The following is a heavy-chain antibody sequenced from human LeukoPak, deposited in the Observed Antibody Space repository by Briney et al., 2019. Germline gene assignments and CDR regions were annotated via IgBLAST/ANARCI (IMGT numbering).Heavy chain of an antibody. J-gene: IGHJ4*02. CDR3: AGDSGSKLALYY. CDR1: GGSISSGSYY. CDR2: IYTSGST. D-gene: IGHD1-26*01. Sequence: PSVTLSLTCTVSGGSISSGSYYWSWIRQPAGKGLEWIGRIYTSGSTNYNPSLKSRVTISVDTSKNQFSLKLSSVTAADTAVYYCAGDSGSKLALYYWGQGTLVTVSS. V-gene: IGHV4-61*02.